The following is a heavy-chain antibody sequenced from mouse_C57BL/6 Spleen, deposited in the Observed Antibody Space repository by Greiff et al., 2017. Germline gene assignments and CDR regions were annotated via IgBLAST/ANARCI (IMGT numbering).Heavy chain of an antibody. V-gene: IGHV1-26*01. CDR1: GYTFTDYY. CDR3: ARGANYGSSYWYFDG. D-gene: IGHD1-1*01. Sequence: EVQLQQSGPELVKPGASVKISCKASGYTFTDYYMNWVKQSHGKSLEWIGDINPNNGGTSYNQKFKGKATLTVDKSSSTAYMELRSLTSEDSAVYYCARGANYGSSYWYFDGWGTGTTVTVSS. CDR2: INPNNGGT. J-gene: IGHJ1*03.